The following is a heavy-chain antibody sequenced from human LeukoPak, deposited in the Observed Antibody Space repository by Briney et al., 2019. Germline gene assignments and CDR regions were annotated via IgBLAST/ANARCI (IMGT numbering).Heavy chain of an antibody. V-gene: IGHV1-18*01. D-gene: IGHD2-2*01. Sequence: GASVKVSCKASGYTFTSYGISWVRQAPGQGLEWMGRISAYNGNTNYAQKLQGRVTITTDTSTSTAYMELRSLRSDDTAVYYCARDIGYCSSTSRCGFGYWGQGTLVTVSS. J-gene: IGHJ4*02. CDR2: ISAYNGNT. CDR1: GYTFTSYG. CDR3: ARDIGYCSSTSRCGFGY.